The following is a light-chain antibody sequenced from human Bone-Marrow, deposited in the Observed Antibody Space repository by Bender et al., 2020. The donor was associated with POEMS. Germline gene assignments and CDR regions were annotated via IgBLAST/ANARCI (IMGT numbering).Light chain of an antibody. CDR2: EGR. CDR3: SSWDDSLSGWV. V-gene: IGLV2-14*01. J-gene: IGLJ3*02. Sequence: QSALTQPAAVSGSPGQSITISCTGTSSDVGAYDYVSWYQHHPGKDPKLLIFEGRQRPSGVSDRFSASKAGTSASLAISDIQSEDEGDYYCSSWDDSLSGWVFGGGTKLTVL. CDR1: SSDVGAYDY.